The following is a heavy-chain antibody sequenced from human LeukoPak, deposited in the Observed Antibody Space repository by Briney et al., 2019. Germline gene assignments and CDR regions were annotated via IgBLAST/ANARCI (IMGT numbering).Heavy chain of an antibody. J-gene: IGHJ5*02. CDR3: ARERYGKWELQNWFDP. CDR1: GYTFTDYY. CDR2: INPNSGGT. D-gene: IGHD1-26*01. Sequence: ASVKVSCKASGYTFTDYYIHWVRQAPGQGLEWMGWINPNSGGTNYAQKFQGRVTMTRDTSISTAYMELSRLRSEDTAVYYCARERYGKWELQNWFDPWGQGTLVTVSS. V-gene: IGHV1-2*02.